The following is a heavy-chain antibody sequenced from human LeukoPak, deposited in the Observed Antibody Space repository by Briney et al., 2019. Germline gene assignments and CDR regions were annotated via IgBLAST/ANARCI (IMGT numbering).Heavy chain of an antibody. CDR1: GGSISSSSYY. CDR2: IYYSGST. J-gene: IGHJ6*03. D-gene: IGHD1-26*01. Sequence: SETLSLTCTVSGGSISSSSYYWGWIRQPPGKGLEWIGSIYYSGSTYYNPSLKSRVTISVDTSKNQFSLKVSSVTAADTAVYYCARSGSSRYYYYMDVWGKGTTVTVSS. V-gene: IGHV4-39*07. CDR3: ARSGSSRYYYYMDV.